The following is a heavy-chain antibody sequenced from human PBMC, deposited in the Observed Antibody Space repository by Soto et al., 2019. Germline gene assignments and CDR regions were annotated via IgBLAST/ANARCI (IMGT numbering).Heavy chain of an antibody. Sequence: GVSLRLSCAASGFTFSDYAMHWVRQAPGKGLEWVAVVSHDGRNTHYADSVKGRFTISRDNSRNTVYLQMNSLRLEDAALYYCAKDNVAAIDYWGQGTLVTVSS. D-gene: IGHD6-13*01. J-gene: IGHJ4*02. CDR2: VSHDGRNT. CDR3: AKDNVAAIDY. CDR1: GFTFSDYA. V-gene: IGHV3-30*18.